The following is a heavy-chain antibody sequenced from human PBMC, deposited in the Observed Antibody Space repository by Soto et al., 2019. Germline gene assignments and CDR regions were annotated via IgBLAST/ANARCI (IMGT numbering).Heavy chain of an antibody. CDR1: GGSIISYY. D-gene: IGHD3-22*01. J-gene: IGHJ4*02. CDR2: IYYSGST. CDR3: ARHGMDYYDSSGYYYSPYYFDY. V-gene: IGHV4-59*05. Sequence: SEPLCLTCTVSGGSIISYYWSWIRQPPGKGLEWIGSIYYSGSTYYNPSLKSRVTISVDTSKNQFSLKLSSVTAADTAVYYCARHGMDYYDSSGYYYSPYYFDYWGQGTLVTVSS.